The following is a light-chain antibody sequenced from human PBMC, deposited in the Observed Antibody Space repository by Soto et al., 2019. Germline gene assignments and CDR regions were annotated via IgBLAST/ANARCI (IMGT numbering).Light chain of an antibody. CDR3: QVWDSGSDHVV. Sequence: SYELTQPPSVSVATGKTARITCGGDNVGSKSVHWYQQKPGQAPVLVIYSDSDRPSAIPERFSGSNSGNTATLTINRVEAGDEADYYCQVWDSGSDHVVFGGGTKLTVL. CDR1: NVGSKS. CDR2: SDS. V-gene: IGLV3-21*04. J-gene: IGLJ3*02.